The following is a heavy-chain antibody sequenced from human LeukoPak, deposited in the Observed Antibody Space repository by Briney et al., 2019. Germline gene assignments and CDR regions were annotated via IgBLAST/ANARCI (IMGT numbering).Heavy chain of an antibody. CDR1: GGTFCSYA. V-gene: IGHV1-69*13. J-gene: IGHJ6*03. Sequence: LVKVSCKASGGTFCSYAISWVRQAPGQGLEWMGGIIPIFGTANYAQKFQGRVTITADESTSTAYMELSSLRSEDTAVYYCASLATLIGYMDVWGKGTTVTVSS. D-gene: IGHD1-26*01. CDR2: IIPIFGTA. CDR3: ASLATLIGYMDV.